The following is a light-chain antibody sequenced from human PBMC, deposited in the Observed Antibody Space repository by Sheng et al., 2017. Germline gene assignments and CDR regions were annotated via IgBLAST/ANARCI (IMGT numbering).Light chain of an antibody. CDR1: QSLLHSNGYNY. Sequence: EIVMTQSPLSLPVTPGEPASMSCRSSQSLLHSNGYNYLVLVRAEARAVSTAPDLLGFVFGPSGVPDRFSGSGSGTDFTLKISRVEADDVGIYYCVRSLQTRTFGPRDQ. CDR2: GFV. V-gene: IGKV2-28*01. J-gene: IGKJ3*01. CDR3: VRSLQTRT.